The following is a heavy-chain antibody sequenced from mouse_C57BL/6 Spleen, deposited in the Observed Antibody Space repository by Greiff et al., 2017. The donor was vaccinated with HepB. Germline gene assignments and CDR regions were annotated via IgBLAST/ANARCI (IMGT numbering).Heavy chain of an antibody. Sequence: VQLQQPGAELVKPGASVKMSCKASGYTFTSYWITWVKQRPGQGLEWIGDIYPGSGSTNYNEKFKSKATLTVDTSSSTAYMQLSSLTSEDSAVYYCARTGPFMVSYAMDYWGQGTSVTVSS. CDR2: IYPGSGST. V-gene: IGHV1-55*01. CDR3: ARTGPFMVSYAMDY. D-gene: IGHD2-2*01. CDR1: GYTFTSYW. J-gene: IGHJ4*01.